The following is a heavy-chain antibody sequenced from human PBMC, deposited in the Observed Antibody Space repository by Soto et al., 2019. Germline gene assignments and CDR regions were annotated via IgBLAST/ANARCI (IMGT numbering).Heavy chain of an antibody. J-gene: IGHJ6*02. CDR3: ARDRVQMVDGMDV. D-gene: IGHD2-15*01. V-gene: IGHV3-33*01. Sequence: GGSLRLSCAASGFTFNNYGIHWVRQAPGKGLEWVAVIWYDGVNKYYADSVKGRFTISRDNSKDTLYLQMNSLRAEDTAVYYCARDRVQMVDGMDVWGQGTTVTVSS. CDR2: IWYDGVNK. CDR1: GFTFNNYG.